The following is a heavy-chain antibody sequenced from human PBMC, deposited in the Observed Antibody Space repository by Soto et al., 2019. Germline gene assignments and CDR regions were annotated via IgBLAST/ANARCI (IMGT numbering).Heavy chain of an antibody. Sequence: QVQLQESGPGLVKPSETLSLTCTVSGGSISSYYWSWIWQPPGKGLEWIGYIYYSGSTNYNPSLKSRVTISVDTSKNQFSLKLSSVTAADTAVYYCARSSGTSRYYGMDVWGQGTTVTVSS. J-gene: IGHJ6*02. CDR3: ARSSGTSRYYGMDV. CDR1: GGSISSYY. D-gene: IGHD3-10*01. V-gene: IGHV4-59*01. CDR2: IYYSGST.